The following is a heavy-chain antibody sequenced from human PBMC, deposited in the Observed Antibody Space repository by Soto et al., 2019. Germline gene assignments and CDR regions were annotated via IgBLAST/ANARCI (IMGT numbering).Heavy chain of an antibody. CDR2: IYSSGDT. CDR1: GDSIRSDY. CDR3: ARHGGQLLYNCFDY. V-gene: IGHV4-59*08. Sequence: SETLSLTCTVSGDSIRSDYCSWIRQPPGKPLEWIGLIYSSGDTNYNPSLKSRVTISVDTSKNQISLKLSSVTAADTAVYYGARHGGQLLYNCFDYWGQGTVVTVS. D-gene: IGHD1-26*01. J-gene: IGHJ4*02.